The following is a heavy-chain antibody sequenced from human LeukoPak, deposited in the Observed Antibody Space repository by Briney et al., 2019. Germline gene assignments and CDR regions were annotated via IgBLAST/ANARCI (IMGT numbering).Heavy chain of an antibody. V-gene: IGHV3-74*01. CDR2: IDTDGSTT. CDR1: GLTFRSYW. CDR3: ARAYSSGWS. J-gene: IGHJ5*02. D-gene: IGHD6-19*01. Sequence: PGGSLRLSCAASGLTFRSYWMHWVRQAPGKGLVWVSRIDTDGSTTTYADSVKGRFTISRDNAKDTLYLQMNSLRADDTAVYYCARAYSSGWSWGKGTLVTVSS.